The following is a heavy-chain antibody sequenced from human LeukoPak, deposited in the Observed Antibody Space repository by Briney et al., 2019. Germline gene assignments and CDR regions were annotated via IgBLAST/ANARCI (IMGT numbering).Heavy chain of an antibody. V-gene: IGHV3-20*04. D-gene: IGHD3-10*01. CDR3: ARDQNYYGLGSYYRDFDY. J-gene: IGHJ4*02. CDR2: INWNGGST. Sequence: PGGSLRLSCAASGFTFDDYGMSWVRQAPGKGLEWVSGINWNGGSTGCADSVKGRFTISRDNAKNSLYLQMNSLRAEDTALYYCARDQNYYGLGSYYRDFDYWGQGTLVTVSS. CDR1: GFTFDDYG.